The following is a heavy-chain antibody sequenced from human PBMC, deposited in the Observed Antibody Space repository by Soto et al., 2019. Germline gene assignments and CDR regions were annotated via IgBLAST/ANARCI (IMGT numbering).Heavy chain of an antibody. CDR1: GFTFSSYG. D-gene: IGHD3-9*01. Sequence: QVQLVESGGGVVQPGRSLRLSCAASGFTFSSYGMHWVRQAPGKGLEWVAVISYDGSNKYYADSVKGRFTISRDNSKNTLYLQMNSLRAEDTAVYYCAKEYFDWLFWRPEIDYWGQGTLVTVSS. V-gene: IGHV3-30*18. J-gene: IGHJ4*02. CDR3: AKEYFDWLFWRPEIDY. CDR2: ISYDGSNK.